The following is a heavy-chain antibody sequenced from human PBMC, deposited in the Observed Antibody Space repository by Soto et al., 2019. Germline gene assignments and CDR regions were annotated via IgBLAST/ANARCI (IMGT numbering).Heavy chain of an antibody. CDR2: IKQDGSEK. D-gene: IGHD2-2*01. V-gene: IGHV3-7*01. J-gene: IGHJ6*02. CDR3: ARDFVVVVPAALGYLAV. CDR1: GFTFSFYW. Sequence: GSLRLSCAASGFTFSFYWMSWVRQAPGKGLEWVANIKQDGSEKYYVDSVKGRFTISRDNAKNSLYLQMNSLRAEDTAVYYCARDFVVVVPAALGYLAVWGQGTTVPVSS.